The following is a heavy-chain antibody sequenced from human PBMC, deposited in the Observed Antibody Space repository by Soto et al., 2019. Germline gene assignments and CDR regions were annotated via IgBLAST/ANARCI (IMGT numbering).Heavy chain of an antibody. D-gene: IGHD3-16*01. CDR1: GYIFVNYG. V-gene: IGHV1-18*01. CDR3: VMVDNYVTPTPQDV. Sequence: QVQLVQSGDEVKKPGASVKVSCKASGYIFVNYGIAWVRQPPGQGLEWMGWISSSTGNTHSATTIQARLTMTTDTSTSTAYMDLGSLTSDDTAVYYCVMVDNYVTPTPQDVWGQGTTVTVSS. CDR2: ISSSTGNT. J-gene: IGHJ6*02.